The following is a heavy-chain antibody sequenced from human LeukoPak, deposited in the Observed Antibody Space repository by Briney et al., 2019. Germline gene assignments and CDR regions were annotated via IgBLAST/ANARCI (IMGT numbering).Heavy chain of an antibody. D-gene: IGHD6-13*01. V-gene: IGHV1-18*01. J-gene: IGHJ4*02. CDR2: ISAYNGNT. CDR3: ARDIRLLRGSSSWYYGGY. Sequence: ASVKVSCKASGYTFTSYGISWVRQAPGQGLECMGWISAYNGNTNYAQKLQGRVTMTTDTSTSTAYMELRSLRSDDTAVYYCARDIRLLRGSSSWYYGGYWGQGTLVTVSS. CDR1: GYTFTSYG.